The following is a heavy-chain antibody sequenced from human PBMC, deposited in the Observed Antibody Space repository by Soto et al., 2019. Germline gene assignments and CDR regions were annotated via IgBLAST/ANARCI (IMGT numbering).Heavy chain of an antibody. J-gene: IGHJ4*02. CDR2: INAGNGNT. Sequence: QVQLVQSGAEVKKPGASVKLSCKGSGYTFTSYGLHWVRQAPGQSLEWMGWINAGNGNTEHSQKFQGRVTIARDTSANTPYRDLSSLRSDDTAVYSCARSHRDSSGWDYVDYWGQGTLVTVSS. CDR3: ARSHRDSSGWDYVDY. CDR1: GYTFTSYG. D-gene: IGHD6-19*01. V-gene: IGHV1-3*01.